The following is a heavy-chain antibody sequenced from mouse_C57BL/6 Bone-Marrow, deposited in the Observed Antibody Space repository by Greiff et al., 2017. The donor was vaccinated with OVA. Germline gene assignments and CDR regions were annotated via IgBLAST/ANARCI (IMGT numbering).Heavy chain of an antibody. CDR2: IYPGSGST. CDR1: GYTFTSYW. Sequence: QVQLQQPGAELVKPGASVKMSCKASGYTFTSYWITWVKQRPGQGLEWIGDIYPGSGSTNYNEKFKSKATLTVDTSSSTADMQLSSLTSEDSAVYYCARGGGSRVWYCDVWGTGTTVTVSS. D-gene: IGHD1-1*02. V-gene: IGHV1-55*01. J-gene: IGHJ1*03. CDR3: ARGGGSRVWYCDV.